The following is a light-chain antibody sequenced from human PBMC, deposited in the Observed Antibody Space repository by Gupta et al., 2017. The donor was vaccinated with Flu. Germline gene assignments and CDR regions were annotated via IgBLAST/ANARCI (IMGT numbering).Light chain of an antibody. CDR2: EAS. Sequence: CSLSASVGDRLTTTCQARQDISNYINWYKQKPGKAPDRLIREASHGQTGVPSRFSGNGYGKEFTFTISSRQPEDFATYYCRQNENRPPCTFGQGT. J-gene: IGKJ2*02. V-gene: IGKV1-33*01. CDR1: QDISNY. CDR3: RQNENRPPCT.